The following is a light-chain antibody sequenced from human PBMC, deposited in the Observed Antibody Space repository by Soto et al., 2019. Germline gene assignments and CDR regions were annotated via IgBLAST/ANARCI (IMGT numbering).Light chain of an antibody. CDR1: SSDVGAYNY. CDR2: DVT. CDR3: CSYAGSYIPLYV. J-gene: IGLJ1*01. Sequence: QSALTQPRSVSGSPGQSVTISCTGTSSDVGAYNYVSWCQQHPGKAPKLMIYDVTKRPSGVPDRFSGSKSGNTASLTISGLQAEDEADYYCCSYAGSYIPLYVFGTGTKVTV. V-gene: IGLV2-11*01.